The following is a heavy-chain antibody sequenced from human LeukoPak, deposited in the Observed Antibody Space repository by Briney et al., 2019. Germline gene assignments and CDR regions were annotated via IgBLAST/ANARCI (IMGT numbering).Heavy chain of an antibody. J-gene: IGHJ4*02. Sequence: ASVKVSCKASGYDFISYGVNWVRQAPGQGLEWMGWISAYNGNTNYAQKLQGRVTMTTDTATNTAYMELRSLISDDAAVYYCARGDDYGDYWGLYWGQGTLVTVSS. V-gene: IGHV1-18*01. D-gene: IGHD4-17*01. CDR1: GYDFISYG. CDR3: ARGDDYGDYWGLY. CDR2: ISAYNGNT.